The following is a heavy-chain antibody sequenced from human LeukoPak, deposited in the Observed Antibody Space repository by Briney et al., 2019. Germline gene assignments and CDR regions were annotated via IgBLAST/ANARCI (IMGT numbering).Heavy chain of an antibody. D-gene: IGHD3-10*01. J-gene: IGHJ5*02. CDR3: VRHEQLLGASFDP. CDR1: GGSIRGYY. CDR2: IYYSGST. V-gene: IGHV4-59*08. Sequence: SETLSLTCTVSGGSIRGYYWNWIRQPPGKGLEWIGYIYYSGSTNYNPSLKSRVTISIDTSKIHFSLKLSSVTAADTAVYYCVRHEQLLGASFDPWGQGTLVTVSS.